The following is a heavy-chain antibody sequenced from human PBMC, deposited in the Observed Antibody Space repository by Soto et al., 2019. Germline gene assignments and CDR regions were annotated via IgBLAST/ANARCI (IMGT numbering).Heavy chain of an antibody. CDR3: AKDFSANYYDSSGYSGDAFDI. V-gene: IGHV3-23*01. CDR2: ISGSGGST. J-gene: IGHJ3*02. CDR1: GFTFSSYA. D-gene: IGHD3-22*01. Sequence: LRLSCAASGFTFSSYAMSWVRQAPGKGLEWVSAISGSGGSTYYADSVKGRFTISRDNSKNTLYLQMNSLRAEDTAVYYCAKDFSANYYDSSGYSGDAFDIWGQGTMVTVSS.